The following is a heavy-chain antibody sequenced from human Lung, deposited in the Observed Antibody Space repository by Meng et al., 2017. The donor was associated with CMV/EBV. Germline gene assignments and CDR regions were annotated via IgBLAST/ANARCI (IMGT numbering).Heavy chain of an antibody. V-gene: IGHV4-31*03. Sequence: CTVSGGSISSGGYYWTWIRQHPGKGLEWIGYIYYSGSTYYNPSLKSRVTISVDTSKNQFSLKLSSVTAADTAVYYCARVDRSMIVSWGQGTLVTVSS. CDR3: ARVDRSMIVS. J-gene: IGHJ4*02. D-gene: IGHD3-22*01. CDR1: GGSISSGGYY. CDR2: IYYSGST.